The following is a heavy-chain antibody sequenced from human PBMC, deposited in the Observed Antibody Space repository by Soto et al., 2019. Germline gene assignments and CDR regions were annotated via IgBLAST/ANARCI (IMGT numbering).Heavy chain of an antibody. Sequence: QLQLVESGGGVVQPGRSLRLSCAASGLTFSDYVMHWVRQAPGKGLEWVAVITKDAYNMFYADSVKGRFTISRDNSKSTLYLQMNSRRADDTAMYYCETGGRNVAWNYWYFDRWGRGSLVTVSS. V-gene: IGHV3-30-3*01. CDR1: GLTFSDYV. CDR2: ITKDAYNM. D-gene: IGHD3-16*01. J-gene: IGHJ2*01. CDR3: ETGGRNVAWNYWYFDR.